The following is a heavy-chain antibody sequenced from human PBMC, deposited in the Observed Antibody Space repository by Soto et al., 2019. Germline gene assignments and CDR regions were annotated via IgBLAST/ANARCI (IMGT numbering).Heavy chain of an antibody. J-gene: IGHJ6*02. V-gene: IGHV3-7*03. Sequence: GGSLRLSCAASGFTFSNSWMSGVRQAPGKGLEWVANIKEDGSEKDYVDPVKGRFTITRDNAKNSLYLQMNNLRAEDTAVYFCTRKRFGMDVWGQGTTVTVSS. CDR2: IKEDGSEK. CDR1: GFTFSNSW. CDR3: TRKRFGMDV.